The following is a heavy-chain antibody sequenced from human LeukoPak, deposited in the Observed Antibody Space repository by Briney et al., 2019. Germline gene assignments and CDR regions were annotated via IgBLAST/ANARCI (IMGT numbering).Heavy chain of an antibody. J-gene: IGHJ3*02. D-gene: IGHD3-22*01. CDR2: ISYDGSNK. Sequence: GGSLRLSCAASGLTFSSYGMHWVRQAPGKGLEWVAVISYDGSNKYYADSVKGRSTISRDNSKNTLYLQMNSPRAEDTAVYYCAKGRDYYDSSGFDIWGQGTMVTVSS. CDR1: GLTFSSYG. V-gene: IGHV3-30*18. CDR3: AKGRDYYDSSGFDI.